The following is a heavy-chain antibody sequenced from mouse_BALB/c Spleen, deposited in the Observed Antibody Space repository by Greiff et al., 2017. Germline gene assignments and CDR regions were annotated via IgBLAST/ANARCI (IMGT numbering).Heavy chain of an antibody. CDR1: GYTFSSYW. V-gene: IGHV1-9*01. D-gene: IGHD1-2*01. Sequence: VQRVESGAELMKPGASVKISCKATGYTFSSYWIEWVKQRPGHGLEWIGEILPGSGSTNYNEKFKGKATFTADTSSNTAYMQLSSLTSEDSAVYYCARDTTAVGAMDYWGQGTSVTVSS. CDR2: ILPGSGST. CDR3: ARDTTAVGAMDY. J-gene: IGHJ4*01.